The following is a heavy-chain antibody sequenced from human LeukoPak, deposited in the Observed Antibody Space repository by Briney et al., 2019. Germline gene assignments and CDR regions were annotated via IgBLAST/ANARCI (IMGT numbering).Heavy chain of an antibody. CDR3: ARALSSRSGSGSYYIRY. D-gene: IGHD3-10*01. CDR2: IQYDGSNK. CDR1: GFTFSSSG. J-gene: IGHJ4*02. Sequence: GGSLRLSCAASGFTFSSSGMHWVRQAPGKGLEWVAFIQYDGSNKYYADSVKGRFTISRDNSKNTLYLQMNSLRSDDTAVYYCARALSSRSGSGSYYIRYWGQGTLVTVSS. V-gene: IGHV3-30*02.